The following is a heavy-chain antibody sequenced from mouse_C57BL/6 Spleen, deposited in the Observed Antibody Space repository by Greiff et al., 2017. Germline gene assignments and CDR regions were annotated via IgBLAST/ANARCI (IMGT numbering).Heavy chain of an antibody. CDR1: GYTFTDYN. CDR3: ARCGKTAQAPYAMDY. V-gene: IGHV1-18*01. J-gene: IGHJ4*01. CDR2: INPNNGGT. Sequence: EVQLQQSGPELVKPGASVKIPCKASGYTFTDYNMDWVKQSHGKSLEWIGDINPNNGGTIYNQKFKGKATLTVDKSSSTAYMELRSLTSEDTAVYYCARCGKTAQAPYAMDYWGQGTSVTVSS. D-gene: IGHD3-2*02.